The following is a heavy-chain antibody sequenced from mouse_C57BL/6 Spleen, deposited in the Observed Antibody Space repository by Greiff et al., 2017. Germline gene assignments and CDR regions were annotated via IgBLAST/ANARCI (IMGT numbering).Heavy chain of an antibody. CDR3: TRGTIVTTNYYAMDY. J-gene: IGHJ4*01. D-gene: IGHD2-5*01. V-gene: IGHV5-9-1*02. Sequence: DVKLVESGEGLVKPGGSLKLSCAASGFTFSSYAMFWVRQTPEKRLEWVAYISSGGDYIYYADTVKGRFTITRDNARNTLYLQMSSLKSEDTAMYYCTRGTIVTTNYYAMDYWGQGTSVTVSS. CDR2: ISSGGDYI. CDR1: GFTFSSYA.